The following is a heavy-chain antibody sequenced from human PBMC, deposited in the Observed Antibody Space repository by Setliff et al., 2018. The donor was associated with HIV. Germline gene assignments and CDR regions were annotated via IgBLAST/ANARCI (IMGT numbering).Heavy chain of an antibody. V-gene: IGHV4-34*01. CDR3: ATLKMATIYRDFDY. Sequence: SETLSLTCAVYGGSFSGYYWSWIRQPPGKGLEWIGEINHRGSTNCNPSLKSRVSISVDTSKSRFSLKLSSVTAADTAVYYCATLKMATIYRDFDYWGQGTQVTVSS. D-gene: IGHD5-12*01. CDR2: INHRGST. CDR1: GGSFSGYY. J-gene: IGHJ4*02.